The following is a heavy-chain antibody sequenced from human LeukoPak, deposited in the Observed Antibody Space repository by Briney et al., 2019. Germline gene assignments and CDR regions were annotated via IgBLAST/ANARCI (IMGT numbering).Heavy chain of an antibody. D-gene: IGHD4-17*01. CDR3: ALTTVRVPDAFGI. Sequence: SETLSLTCTVSGGSISSGGYYWSWIRQHPGKGLEWIGYIYYSGSTYYNPSLKSRVTISVDTSKNQFSPKLSSVTAADTAVYYCALTTVRVPDAFGIWGQGTMVTVSS. V-gene: IGHV4-31*03. CDR1: GGSISSGGYY. CDR2: IYYSGST. J-gene: IGHJ3*02.